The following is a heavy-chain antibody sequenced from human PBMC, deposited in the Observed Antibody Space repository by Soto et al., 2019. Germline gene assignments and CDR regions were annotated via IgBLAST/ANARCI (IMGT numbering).Heavy chain of an antibody. CDR2: ISAYNGNT. Sequence: ASVKVSCKVSGYTFTSYGLSWVRQAPGQGLEWMGWISAYNGNTNYAQKFQGRVTITADESTSTAYMELSSLRSEDTAVYYCARPRGYSYGGPIDYWGQGTLVTVSS. CDR1: GYTFTSYG. J-gene: IGHJ4*02. D-gene: IGHD5-18*01. V-gene: IGHV1-18*01. CDR3: ARPRGYSYGGPIDY.